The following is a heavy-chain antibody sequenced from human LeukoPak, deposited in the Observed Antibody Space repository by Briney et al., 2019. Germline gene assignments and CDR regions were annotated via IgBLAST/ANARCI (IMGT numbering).Heavy chain of an antibody. Sequence: ASVKVSCKASGYTFTGYYIHWVRQARGQGLEWMGWINPNSGGTNYARKFQGRVTMTRDTSITTAYMELSRLRSDDTAVYYCAKEPLLTGYYRPYYFDYWGQGTLLTVSS. D-gene: IGHD3-9*01. J-gene: IGHJ4*02. CDR1: GYTFTGYY. V-gene: IGHV1-2*02. CDR3: AKEPLLTGYYRPYYFDY. CDR2: INPNSGGT.